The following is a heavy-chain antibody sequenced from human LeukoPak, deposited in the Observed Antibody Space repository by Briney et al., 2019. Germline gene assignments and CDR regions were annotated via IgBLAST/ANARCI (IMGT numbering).Heavy chain of an antibody. J-gene: IGHJ4*02. V-gene: IGHV1-46*01. D-gene: IGHD6-13*01. CDR1: GYTFTSYY. CDR3: ASGQLRIAAAGTQGLPTH. Sequence: ASVKVPCKASGYTFTSYYMHWVRQAPGQGLEWMGIVNPSGGSASYAQEFQGRVTMTRDTSTSTVYMELSSLKSEDTAVYYCASGQLRIAAAGTQGLPTHWGQGTLVTVSS. CDR2: VNPSGGSA.